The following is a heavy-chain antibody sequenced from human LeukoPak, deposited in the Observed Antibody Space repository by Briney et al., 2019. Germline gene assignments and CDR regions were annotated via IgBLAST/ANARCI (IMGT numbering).Heavy chain of an antibody. J-gene: IGHJ5*02. CDR3: ARGRGYDFWSGYYSRHNWFDP. CDR2: INHSGST. Sequence: SETLSLTCTVSGGSISSYYWSWIRQPPGKGLEWIGEINHSGSTNYNPSLKSRVTISVDTSKNQFSLKLSSVTAADTAVYYCARGRGYDFWSGYYSRHNWFDPWGQGTLVTVSS. V-gene: IGHV4-34*01. D-gene: IGHD3-3*01. CDR1: GGSISSYY.